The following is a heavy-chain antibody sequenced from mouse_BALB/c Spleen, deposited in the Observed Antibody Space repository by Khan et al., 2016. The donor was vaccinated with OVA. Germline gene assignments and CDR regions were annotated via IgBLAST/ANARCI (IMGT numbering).Heavy chain of an antibody. V-gene: IGHV14-3*02. Sequence: EVKLQESGAELVRPGASVKLSCTASGFNIKDTYMHWVKQRPEQGLEWIGRIDPSNGDTKYDPKFQDKATIPTDTSSNTAYLQLSSLTSEDAAFYYGTSLYCNPFPYWGQGTLVTVSA. CDR1: GFNIKDTY. CDR3: TSLYCNPFPY. D-gene: IGHD2-1*01. J-gene: IGHJ3*01. CDR2: IDPSNGDT.